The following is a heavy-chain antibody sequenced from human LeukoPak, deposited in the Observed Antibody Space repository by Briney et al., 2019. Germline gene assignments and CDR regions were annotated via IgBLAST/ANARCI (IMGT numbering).Heavy chain of an antibody. J-gene: IGHJ4*02. D-gene: IGHD3-3*01. Sequence: GGSLRLSCAAPGFTFSDYYMSWIRQAPGKGLERVSYISSSGSTIYYADSVKGRFTISRDNAKNSLYLQMNSLRAEDTAVYYCARDAEPDYDFWSGYSAYWGQGTLVTVSS. V-gene: IGHV3-11*01. CDR3: ARDAEPDYDFWSGYSAY. CDR1: GFTFSDYY. CDR2: ISSSGSTI.